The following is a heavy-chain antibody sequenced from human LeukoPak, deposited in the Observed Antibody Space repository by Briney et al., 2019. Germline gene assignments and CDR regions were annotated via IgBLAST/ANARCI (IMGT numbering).Heavy chain of an antibody. CDR3: ARELELRRENDDY. J-gene: IGHJ4*02. CDR1: GYTFTGYY. Sequence: ASVKVSCKASGYTFTGYYMHWVRQAPGQGLEWMGRINPNSGGTNYAQKFQGRVTMTRDTSISTAYMELSRLRSDDTAVYYCARELELRRENDDYWGQGTLVTASS. CDR2: INPNSGGT. D-gene: IGHD1-7*01. V-gene: IGHV1-2*06.